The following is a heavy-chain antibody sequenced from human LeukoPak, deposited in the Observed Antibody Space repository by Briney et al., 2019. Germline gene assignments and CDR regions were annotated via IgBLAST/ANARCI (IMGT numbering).Heavy chain of an antibody. D-gene: IGHD2-21*01. CDR3: ARVFGIYYFDF. CDR2: ISGSGGST. V-gene: IGHV3-23*01. Sequence: GESLRLSCAASGFTFSSYVVSWVRQAPGKGLEWVSVISGSGGSTYYADSVKGRFTISRVNSKNTLYLQMNSLRAEDTAVYYCARVFGIYYFDFWGQGTLVTVSS. CDR1: GFTFSSYV. J-gene: IGHJ4*02.